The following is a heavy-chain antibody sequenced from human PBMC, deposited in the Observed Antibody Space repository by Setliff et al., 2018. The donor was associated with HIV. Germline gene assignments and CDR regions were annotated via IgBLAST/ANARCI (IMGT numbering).Heavy chain of an antibody. D-gene: IGHD2-21*02. J-gene: IGHJ4*02. CDR1: GGSISSYY. Sequence: SEPLSLTCPVSGGSISSYYWSWIRQPPGKGLEWIGYIYTSGSTSYNPSLQSRVTTSLDTSKNHCSLKLTAVTAADTAVYYCARLSGDYFFFDYGGQGTLVTRLL. CDR2: IYTSGST. V-gene: IGHV4-4*09. CDR3: ARLSGDYFFFDY.